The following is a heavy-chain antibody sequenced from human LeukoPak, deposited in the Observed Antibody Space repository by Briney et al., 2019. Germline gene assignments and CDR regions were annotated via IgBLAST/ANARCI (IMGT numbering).Heavy chain of an antibody. J-gene: IGHJ4*02. CDR1: GYTFTNYY. D-gene: IGHD2-2*01. CDR2: ITPSGDST. V-gene: IGHV1-46*01. Sequence: ASVKVSCKASGYTFTNYYMHWVRQALGQGLEWFGLITPSGDSTWYAQKFHRRVTMTRDMSTSTVYMELSSLRSEDTAVYYCARDRARRGGIVVVPAAATLDYWGQGTLVTVSS. CDR3: ARDRARRGGIVVVPAAATLDY.